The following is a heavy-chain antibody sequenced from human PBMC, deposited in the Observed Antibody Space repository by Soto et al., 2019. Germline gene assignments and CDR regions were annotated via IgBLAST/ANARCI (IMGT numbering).Heavy chain of an antibody. CDR3: ASSRSADYDSYYFDY. J-gene: IGHJ4*02. D-gene: IGHD3-16*01. CDR1: GGSFSGYY. V-gene: IGHV4-34*01. CDR2: INHSGST. Sequence: QVQLQQWGAGLLKPSETLSLTCAVYGGSFSGYYWSWIRQPPGKGLEWIGEINHSGSTNYNPSLKSRVTRPVDTSKNQFYLKLSSVTDADTAVYYCASSRSADYDSYYFDYWGQGTLVTVSS.